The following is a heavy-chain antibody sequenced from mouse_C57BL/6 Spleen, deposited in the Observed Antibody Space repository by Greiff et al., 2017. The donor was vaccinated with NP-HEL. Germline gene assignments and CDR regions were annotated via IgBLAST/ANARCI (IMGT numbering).Heavy chain of an antibody. CDR3: ARGDSSTVRELRFDY. D-gene: IGHD1-1*01. J-gene: IGHJ2*01. CDR1: GYTFTSYW. V-gene: IGHV1-52*01. CDR2: IDPSDSET. Sequence: VQLQQPGAELVRPGSSVKLSCKASGYTFTSYWMHWVKQRPIQGLEWIGNIDPSDSETHYNQKFKDKATLTVDKSSSTAYMQLSSLTSEDSAVYYCARGDSSTVRELRFDYWGQGTTLTVSS.